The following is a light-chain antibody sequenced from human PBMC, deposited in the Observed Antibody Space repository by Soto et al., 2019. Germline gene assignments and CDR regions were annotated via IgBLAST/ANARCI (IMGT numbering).Light chain of an antibody. CDR2: SNN. Sequence: QLVPTQPPSASGTPGQRVTISCSGSSSNIGSNMVNWYQQLPGTAPKLLIYSNNQRPSGVPDRFSGSKSGTSASLAISGLQSEDEADYYCAAWDDSLNGVVFGGGTKLTVL. CDR3: AAWDDSLNGVV. V-gene: IGLV1-44*01. J-gene: IGLJ2*01. CDR1: SSNIGSNM.